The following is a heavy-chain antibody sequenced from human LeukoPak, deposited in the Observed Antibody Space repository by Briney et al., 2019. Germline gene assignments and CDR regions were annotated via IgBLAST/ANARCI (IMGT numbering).Heavy chain of an antibody. Sequence: PSETLSLTCTVSGGSISSYYWSWIRQPPGKGLGWIGYIYYSGSTNYNPSLKSRVTISVDTSKDQFSLRLSPVTAADTAVYYCARGLSGYDFSGYSHLASDYWGQGTLVTVSS. D-gene: IGHD5-12*01. CDR3: ARGLSGYDFSGYSHLASDY. V-gene: IGHV4-59*01. CDR2: IYYSGST. CDR1: GGSISSYY. J-gene: IGHJ4*02.